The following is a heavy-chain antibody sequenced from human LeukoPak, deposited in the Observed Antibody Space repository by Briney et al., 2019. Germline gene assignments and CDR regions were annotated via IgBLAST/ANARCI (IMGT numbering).Heavy chain of an antibody. Sequence: GGSLRLSCAASGFTFSSYAMNWVRQAPGKGLEWVSAISRSGGRTYYADSVKGRFTVSRDNSKNTLYLQMNSLRAEDTAVYYCAEEVADTLYYFDYWGQGTLVTVSS. J-gene: IGHJ4*02. V-gene: IGHV3-23*01. CDR2: ISRSGGRT. D-gene: IGHD6-19*01. CDR3: AEEVADTLYYFDY. CDR1: GFTFSSYA.